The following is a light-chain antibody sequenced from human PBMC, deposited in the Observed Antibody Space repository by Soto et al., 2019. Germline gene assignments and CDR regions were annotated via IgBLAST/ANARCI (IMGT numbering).Light chain of an antibody. Sequence: QSVLTQSPSASASLGASVKLTCTLSSGHSTYAITWHQQQPEEGPRYLMKLNSDGRHFKGDGIPDRFSGSSSGAERYLTISSLQSEDEADYYCQTWGTGVRVFGGGTKLTVL. CDR1: SGHSTYA. J-gene: IGLJ2*01. V-gene: IGLV4-69*01. CDR3: QTWGTGVRV. CDR2: LNSDGRH.